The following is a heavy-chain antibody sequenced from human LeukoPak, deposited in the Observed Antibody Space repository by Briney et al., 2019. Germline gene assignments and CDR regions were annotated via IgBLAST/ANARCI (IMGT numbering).Heavy chain of an antibody. CDR2: ISAYNGNT. D-gene: IGHD5-18*01. Sequence: ASVKVSCKASGYTFSSYGISWVRQAPGQGLEWMGWISAYNGNTNYAQNLQGRVTMTTDTLTSTAYMELRRMRSDDTAVYYWARDSLYSYGYYGMDVWGQGTTVTVSS. CDR1: GYTFSSYG. CDR3: ARDSLYSYGYYGMDV. J-gene: IGHJ6*02. V-gene: IGHV1-18*01.